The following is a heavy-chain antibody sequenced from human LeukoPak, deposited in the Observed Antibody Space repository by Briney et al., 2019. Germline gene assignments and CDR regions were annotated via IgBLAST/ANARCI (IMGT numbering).Heavy chain of an antibody. D-gene: IGHD4/OR15-4a*01. CDR1: GFTFDDYA. J-gene: IGHJ3*02. CDR2: ISWNSGSI. CDR3: AKDLGVGLNAFDI. Sequence: PGRSLRLSCAASGFTFDDYAMHWVRQAPGKGLEWVSGISWNSGSIGYADSVKGRFTISRDNAKNSLYLQMNSLRAEDTALYYCAKDLGVGLNAFDIWGQGTVVTVSS. V-gene: IGHV3-9*01.